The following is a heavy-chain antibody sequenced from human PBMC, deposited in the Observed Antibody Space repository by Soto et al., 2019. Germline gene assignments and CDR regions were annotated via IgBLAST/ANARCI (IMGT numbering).Heavy chain of an antibody. CDR2: INPTGGST. CDR3: AREIPLSPWSPYGNTYCSSTSCYNYGMDV. J-gene: IGHJ6*01. D-gene: IGHD2-2*02. V-gene: IGHV1-46*01. Sequence: GSVKESSKASGYPFTSYYMHFVRQAPGQGLQWTGIINPTGGSTSYAQKLQGRVTMTRYTSTSTVYMELSSLRSEDTAVYYCAREIPLSPWSPYGNTYCSSTSCYNYGMDVWGQGTTVTVSS. CDR1: GYPFTSYY.